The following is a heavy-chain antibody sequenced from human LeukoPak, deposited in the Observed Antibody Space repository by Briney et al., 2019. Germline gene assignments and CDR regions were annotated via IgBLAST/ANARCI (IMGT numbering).Heavy chain of an antibody. CDR2: ISSSSSTI. CDR1: GFTFSSYR. J-gene: IGHJ6*03. D-gene: IGHD3-10*01. Sequence: GGSLRLSCAASGFTFSSYRMNGVRQAPGKSLEWVSYISSSSSTIYYADSVKSRFTISSDNAKNSLYLQMNSLRAEDTAVYYCARTSGSGNYLAQLYYYYYMDVWGKGTTVTVSS. V-gene: IGHV3-48*04. CDR3: ARTSGSGNYLAQLYYYYYMDV.